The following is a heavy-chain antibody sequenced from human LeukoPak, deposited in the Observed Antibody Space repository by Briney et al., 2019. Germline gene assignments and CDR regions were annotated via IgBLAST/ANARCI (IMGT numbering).Heavy chain of an antibody. CDR3: ANHLGSTAYYTLDN. Sequence: GGSLRLSCAASGFTFSSYAMSWVRQAPGKGLEWVSTISGSDGSTYYADSVKGRFTISRDNSKNTLYLQMNSLRAEGTAVYYCANHLGSTAYYTLDNWGQGTLVTVSS. CDR2: ISGSDGST. CDR1: GFTFSSYA. V-gene: IGHV3-23*01. D-gene: IGHD3-22*01. J-gene: IGHJ4*02.